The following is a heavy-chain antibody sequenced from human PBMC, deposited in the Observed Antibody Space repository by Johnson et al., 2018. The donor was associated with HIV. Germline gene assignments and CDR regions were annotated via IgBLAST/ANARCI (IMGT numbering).Heavy chain of an antibody. Sequence: VQLVESGGGVVQPGGSLRLSCAASEFTFSYYWMTWVRQAPGKGLEWVANIKQDGGEKYYVDSVKGRFTISRDNAKNSLYLQMNSLSAEDTAVYYCARGMSSGPWAGGDAFDIWGQGTMVTVSS. CDR2: IKQDGGEK. J-gene: IGHJ3*02. V-gene: IGHV3-7*02. D-gene: IGHD3-22*01. CDR3: ARGMSSGPWAGGDAFDI. CDR1: EFTFSYYW.